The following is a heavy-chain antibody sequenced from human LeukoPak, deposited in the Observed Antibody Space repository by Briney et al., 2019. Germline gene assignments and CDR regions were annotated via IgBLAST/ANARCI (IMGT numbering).Heavy chain of an antibody. CDR3: AREVGQLDGDWFDP. V-gene: IGHV4-4*02. CDR2: IYHSGST. J-gene: IGHJ5*02. CDR1: GGSISSSNW. D-gene: IGHD6-13*01. Sequence: PSGTLSLTCAVSGGSISSSNWWSWVRQPPGKGLEWIGEIYHSGSTNYNPSLKSRVTISVDKSKNQFSLKLSSVTAADTAVYYCAREVGQLDGDWFDPWGQGTLVTVSS.